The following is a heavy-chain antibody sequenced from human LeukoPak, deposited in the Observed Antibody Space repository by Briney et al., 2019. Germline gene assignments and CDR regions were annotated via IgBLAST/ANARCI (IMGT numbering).Heavy chain of an antibody. D-gene: IGHD3-22*01. CDR3: ARDFLTYYDSSGQGAYFDC. CDR2: INEDGREM. CDR1: GFTFSSFW. J-gene: IGHJ4*02. Sequence: PGGSLRLSCAASGFTFSSFWMSWVREAPGKGLEWVANINEDGREMYYLDSVKGRFTISRDNAKNSLYLQMNSLRAEDTAVYYCARDFLTYYDSSGQGAYFDCWGQGTLVTVSS. V-gene: IGHV3-7*05.